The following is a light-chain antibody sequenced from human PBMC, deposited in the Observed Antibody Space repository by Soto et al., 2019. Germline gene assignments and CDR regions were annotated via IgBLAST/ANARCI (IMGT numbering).Light chain of an antibody. CDR1: QSISSY. CDR2: DVF. Sequence: EIVLTQSPATLPLSPGERATLSCRASQSISSYLAWYQQKPGQAPRLLIFDVFNRATGIPARFSGSGSGTDFTLTISSLEPEDFSVYYCQQRINRSPITFVQGTRLDTK. CDR3: QQRINRSPIT. J-gene: IGKJ5*01. V-gene: IGKV3-11*01.